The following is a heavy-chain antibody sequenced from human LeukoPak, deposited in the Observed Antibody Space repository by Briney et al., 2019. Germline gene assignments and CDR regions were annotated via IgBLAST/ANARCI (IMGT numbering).Heavy chain of an antibody. CDR2: IYSGGST. J-gene: IGHJ3*02. V-gene: IGHV3-66*01. CDR3: AREVLDAFDI. Sequence: GGSLRLSCAASGFTVSSNYMSWVRQAPGKGLEWVSVIYSGGSTYYADSVKGRFTISRDNSKNTLYLQMNSLRAEDTAVYYGAREVLDAFDIWGQGTMVTVSS. CDR1: GFTVSSNY.